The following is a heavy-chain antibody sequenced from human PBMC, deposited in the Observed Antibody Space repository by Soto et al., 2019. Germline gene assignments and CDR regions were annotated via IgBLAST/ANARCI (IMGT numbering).Heavy chain of an antibody. Sequence: SVKVSCKASGGTFSSYTISWVRQAPGQGLEWMGRIIPIFGTANYAQKFQGRVTITADESTSTAYMELSSLRSEDTAVYYCATHRADYYDSSGYYLARFDPRGQGTLVTVSS. CDR3: ATHRADYYDSSGYYLARFDP. CDR2: IIPIFGTA. D-gene: IGHD3-22*01. V-gene: IGHV1-69*13. CDR1: GGTFSSYT. J-gene: IGHJ5*02.